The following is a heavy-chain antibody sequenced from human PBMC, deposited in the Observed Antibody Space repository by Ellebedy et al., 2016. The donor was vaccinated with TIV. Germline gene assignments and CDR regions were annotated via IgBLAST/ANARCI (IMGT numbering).Heavy chain of an antibody. CDR3: ARGLARDY. CDR1: GCSFSGYY. CDR2: ITHSGST. J-gene: IGHJ4*02. Sequence: MPSETLSLTCAVYGCSFSGYYWSWIRHPPGKGLEWIGEITHSGSTNYNPSLKSRVTISVDTSKNQFSLNLSSVTAADTAVYYCARGLARDYWGQGTLVTVSS. V-gene: IGHV4-34*01.